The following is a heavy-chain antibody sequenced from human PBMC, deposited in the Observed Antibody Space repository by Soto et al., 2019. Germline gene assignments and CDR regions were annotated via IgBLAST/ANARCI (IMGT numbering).Heavy chain of an antibody. V-gene: IGHV1-8*01. Sequence: QVQLVQSGAEVEKPGASVKVSCKASGYAFTSYDINWVRQATGQGLEWMGWMNPNSGNTGYAQKFQGRVTMTRNTSISTAYMELSSLRSEDTAVYYCARGLLELTLGWFDPWGQGTLVTVSS. CDR3: ARGLLELTLGWFDP. CDR2: MNPNSGNT. D-gene: IGHD3-16*01. J-gene: IGHJ5*02. CDR1: GYAFTSYD.